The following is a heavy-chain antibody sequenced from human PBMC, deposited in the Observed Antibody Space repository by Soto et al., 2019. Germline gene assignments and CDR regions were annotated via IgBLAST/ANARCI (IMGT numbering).Heavy chain of an antibody. D-gene: IGHD2-15*01. Sequence: QVQLVQSGAEVKKPGSSVKVSCKASGGTFSSYTISWVRQAPGQGLEWMGRIIPILGIANYAQKFQGRVTITADKSTSTAYMELSSLRSEDTAVYYCARALGYCSGGSCPPPYYYYGMDVWGQGTTVTVSS. CDR3: ARALGYCSGGSCPPPYYYYGMDV. J-gene: IGHJ6*02. V-gene: IGHV1-69*02. CDR1: GGTFSSYT. CDR2: IIPILGIA.